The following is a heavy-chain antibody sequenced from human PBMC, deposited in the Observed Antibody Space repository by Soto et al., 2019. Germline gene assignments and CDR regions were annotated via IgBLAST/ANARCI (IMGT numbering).Heavy chain of an antibody. CDR3: ARPYSIGWNYFDY. J-gene: IGHJ4*02. CDR1: GGSISSSSYY. Sequence: PSETLSLTCTVSGGSISSSSYYWGWIRQPPGKGLEWIGSIYYSGSTYYNPSLKSRVTISVDTSKNQFSLKLSSVTAADTAVYYCARPYSIGWNYFDYWGQGTLVTVSS. V-gene: IGHV4-39*01. CDR2: IYYSGST. D-gene: IGHD6-19*01.